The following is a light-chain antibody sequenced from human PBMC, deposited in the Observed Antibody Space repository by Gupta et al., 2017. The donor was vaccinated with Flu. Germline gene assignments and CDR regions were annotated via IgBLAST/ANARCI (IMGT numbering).Light chain of an antibody. CDR3: QQSNSCPWT. CDR1: QSISNF. J-gene: IGKJ1*01. Sequence: DIQMTQSPSSLSASVGDRVTITCRASQSISNFLNWYQQQPRNAPKLLIYAASNLQSGVPSRFSGSGSGTDFTLTITRLQPEDFATYYCQQSNSCPWTFGQGTKVEIK. V-gene: IGKV1-39*01. CDR2: AAS.